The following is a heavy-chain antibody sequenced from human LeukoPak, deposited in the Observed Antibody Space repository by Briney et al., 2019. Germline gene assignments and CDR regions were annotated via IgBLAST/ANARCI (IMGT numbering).Heavy chain of an antibody. J-gene: IGHJ6*03. CDR1: GYTFTGYG. Sequence: GASVKVSCKASGYTFTGYGISWVRQAPGQGLEWMGWISAYNGNTNYAQKLQGRVTMTTDTSTSTAYMELRSLRSDDTAVYYCAREGYCSSTSCYLGGYYYYYMDVWGKGTTVTVSS. D-gene: IGHD2-2*01. V-gene: IGHV1-18*01. CDR2: ISAYNGNT. CDR3: AREGYCSSTSCYLGGYYYYYMDV.